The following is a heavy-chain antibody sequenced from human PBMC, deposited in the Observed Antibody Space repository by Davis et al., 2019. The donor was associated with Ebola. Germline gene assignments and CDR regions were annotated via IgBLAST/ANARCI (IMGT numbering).Heavy chain of an antibody. V-gene: IGHV3-48*03. D-gene: IGHD1-26*01. Sequence: GALRLSCAASGFTFSNYEMNWVRQAPGKGLEWVSYIYSGTNTYYADSVKGRFTMSRDNARNSLYLQMNSLRAEDTAVYYCARDRELLGRGLDYWGQGTLVTISS. J-gene: IGHJ4*02. CDR1: GFTFSNYE. CDR2: IYSGTNT. CDR3: ARDRELLGRGLDY.